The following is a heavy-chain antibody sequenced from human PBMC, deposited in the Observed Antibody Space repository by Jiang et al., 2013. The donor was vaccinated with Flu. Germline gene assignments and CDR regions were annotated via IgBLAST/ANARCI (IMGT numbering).Heavy chain of an antibody. CDR1: GFTFSSYA. CDR2: ISYDGSNK. J-gene: IGHJ4*02. V-gene: IGHV3-30-3*01. Sequence: GVVQPGRSLRLSCAASGFTFSSYAMHWVRQAPGKGLEWVAVISYDGSNKYYADSVKGRFTISRDNSKNTLYLQMNSLRAEDTAVYYCARRDYWGQGTLVTVSS. CDR3: ARRDY.